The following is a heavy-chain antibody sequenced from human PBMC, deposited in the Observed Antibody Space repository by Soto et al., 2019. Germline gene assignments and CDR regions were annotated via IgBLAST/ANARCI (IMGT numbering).Heavy chain of an antibody. CDR3: ASDFWYYYDSSDYYYY. Sequence: QTLSLTCAISGTSVSSNSAAWNWIRQCPSRGLEWLGRTYYRSKWYNDYAVSVKSRITINPDTSKNQFTLQLNSVTPEDTAVYYCASDFWYYYDSSDYYYYWGQGTLVTVSS. CDR1: GTSVSSNSAA. V-gene: IGHV6-1*01. J-gene: IGHJ4*02. D-gene: IGHD3-22*01. CDR2: TYYRSKWYN.